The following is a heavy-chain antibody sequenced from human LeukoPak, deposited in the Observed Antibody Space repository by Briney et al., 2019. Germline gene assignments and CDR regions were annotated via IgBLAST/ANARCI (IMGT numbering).Heavy chain of an antibody. V-gene: IGHV1-2*02. CDR2: INPNSGGT. J-gene: IGHJ6*02. CDR3: ARGHYDILTGYPTKYYYCGMDV. CDR1: GYTFTGYY. Sequence: ASVKVSCKASGYTFTGYYMHWVRQAPGQGLEWMGWINPNSGGTNYAQKFQGRVTMTRDTSISTAYMELSRLRSDDTAVYYCARGHYDILTGYPTKYYYCGMDVWGQGTTVTVSS. D-gene: IGHD3-9*01.